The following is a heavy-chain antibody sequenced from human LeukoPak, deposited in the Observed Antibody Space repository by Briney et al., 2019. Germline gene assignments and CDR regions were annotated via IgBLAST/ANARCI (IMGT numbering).Heavy chain of an antibody. V-gene: IGHV3-66*01. CDR1: GITVSSNF. CDR3: ARGWXYXXXXXXXDX. J-gene: IGHJ3*01. CDR2: IFTGGDI. Sequence: GGSLRLSCAASGITVSSNFMSWVRQAPEKGLEWVSVIFTGGDIYYADSVQGRFTISRDNSKDTLYLQMNSLRAEDTAVYYCARGWXYXXXXXXXDXWGQXXMXTVSS. D-gene: IGHD2/OR15-2a*01.